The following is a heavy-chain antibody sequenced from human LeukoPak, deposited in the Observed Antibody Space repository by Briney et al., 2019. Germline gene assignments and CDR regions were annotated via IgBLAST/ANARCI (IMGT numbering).Heavy chain of an antibody. CDR3: ARTGDGYNSVFALGLDP. CDR1: GGSLSRGPYY. D-gene: IGHD5-24*01. V-gene: IGHV4-39*01. J-gene: IGHJ5*02. CDR2: IYYGENT. Sequence: SETLSLTCTVSGGSLSRGPYYWGWIRQPPGKGLEGIGDIYYGENTYYNPSLKSRVTISIDTSKNQFYLKLSSLTAADTAVYYCARTGDGYNSVFALGLDPWGQGTLVTVSS.